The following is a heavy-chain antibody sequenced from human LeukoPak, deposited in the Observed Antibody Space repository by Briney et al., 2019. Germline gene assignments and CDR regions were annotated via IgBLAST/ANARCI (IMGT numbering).Heavy chain of an antibody. V-gene: IGHV3-30-3*01. Sequence: GGSLRLSCAASGFTFSSYAMHWVRQAPGKGLEWVAVISYDGSNKYYADSVKGRFTISRDNSKNTLYLQMNSLRAEDTAVYYCARDSGYVWFDPWGQGTLVTVSS. J-gene: IGHJ5*02. CDR2: ISYDGSNK. CDR3: ARDSGYVWFDP. D-gene: IGHD5-12*01. CDR1: GFTFSSYA.